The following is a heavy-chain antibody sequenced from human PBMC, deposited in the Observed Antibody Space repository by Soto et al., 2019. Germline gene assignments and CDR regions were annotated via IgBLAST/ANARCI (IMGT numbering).Heavy chain of an antibody. V-gene: IGHV3-23*01. CDR2: ISGSGGST. Sequence: GGSLRLSCAASGFTFSSYAMSWVRQAPGKGLEWVSAISGSGGSTYYADSVKGRFTISRDNSKNTLYLQMNSLRAEDTAVYYCAKVVVVVAASLMGFDYWGQGTLVTVSS. CDR1: GFTFSSYA. D-gene: IGHD2-15*01. J-gene: IGHJ4*02. CDR3: AKVVVVVAASLMGFDY.